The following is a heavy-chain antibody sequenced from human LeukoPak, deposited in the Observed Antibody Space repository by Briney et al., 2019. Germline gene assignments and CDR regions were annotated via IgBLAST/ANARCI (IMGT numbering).Heavy chain of an antibody. Sequence: SVKVSCKASGGTFSSYGISWVRQAPGQGLEWMGRIIPILGIANYAQKFQGRVTITADKSTSTAYMELSSLRSEDTAVYYCLALVVTATLAGYFDYWGQGTLVTVSS. V-gene: IGHV1-69*04. CDR2: IIPILGIA. CDR3: LALVVTATLAGYFDY. D-gene: IGHD2-21*02. J-gene: IGHJ4*02. CDR1: GGTFSSYG.